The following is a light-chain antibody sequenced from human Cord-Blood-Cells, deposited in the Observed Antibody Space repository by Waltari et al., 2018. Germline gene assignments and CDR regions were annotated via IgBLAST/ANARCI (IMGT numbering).Light chain of an antibody. CDR3: CSYAGSRV. CDR2: EGS. J-gene: IGLJ3*02. CDR1: SSDVGSYNL. V-gene: IGLV2-23*01. Sequence: QSALTQPASVSGSPGQSITISCTGTSSDVGSYNLVSWYQQHPGKAPKRMIYEGSKRPPVVSNRFSGSKSGNTASLTISGLQAEDEADYYCCSYAGSRVFGGGTKLTVL.